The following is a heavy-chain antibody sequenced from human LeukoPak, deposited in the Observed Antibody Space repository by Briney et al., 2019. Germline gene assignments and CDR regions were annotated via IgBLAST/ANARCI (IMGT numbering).Heavy chain of an antibody. CDR1: GFTFSSYA. Sequence: GGSLRLSCAASGFTFSSYAMSWVRQAPGKGLEWVSAISGSGGSTYYADSVKGRFTISRDNSKNTLYLQMNSLRAEDTAVYYCAKVPYYYDSNWFDPWGQGTLVTVSP. V-gene: IGHV3-23*01. D-gene: IGHD3-22*01. J-gene: IGHJ5*02. CDR2: ISGSGGST. CDR3: AKVPYYYDSNWFDP.